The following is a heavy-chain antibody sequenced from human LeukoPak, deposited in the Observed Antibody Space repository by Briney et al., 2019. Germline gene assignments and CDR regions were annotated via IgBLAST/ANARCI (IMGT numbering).Heavy chain of an antibody. Sequence: PSETLSLTCTVSGGSISSGSYYWSWIRQPAGKGLGWIGRIYTSGSTNYNPSLKSRVTISVDTSKNQFSLKLSSVTAADTAVYYCARETYYDFWSGYYQDYWGQGTLVTVSS. V-gene: IGHV4-61*02. CDR2: IYTSGST. CDR3: ARETYYDFWSGYYQDY. D-gene: IGHD3-3*01. J-gene: IGHJ4*02. CDR1: GGSISSGSYY.